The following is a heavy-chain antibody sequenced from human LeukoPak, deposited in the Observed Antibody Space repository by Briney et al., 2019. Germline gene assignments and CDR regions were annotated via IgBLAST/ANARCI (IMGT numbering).Heavy chain of an antibody. D-gene: IGHD5-18*01. CDR1: GYSFSSYW. CDR3: ARRQPRRYFDL. V-gene: IGHV5-51*01. Sequence: GESLKISCKASGYSFSSYWIGWVRQMPGKGLEWMGIIYPDDSDTGYSPSFQGQVTISADKSISTAYLQWSSLKASDTAMYYCARRQPRRYFDLWGRGTLVTVSS. CDR2: IYPDDSDT. J-gene: IGHJ2*01.